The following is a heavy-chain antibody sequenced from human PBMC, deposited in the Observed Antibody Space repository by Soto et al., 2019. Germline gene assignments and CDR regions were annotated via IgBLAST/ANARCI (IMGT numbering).Heavy chain of an antibody. V-gene: IGHV4-59*01. J-gene: IGHJ4*02. Sequence: QVQLQESGPGLVKPSETMSLTCTVSGGSISSYYWSWIRQPPGKGLEWIGYIYYSGSTNYNPSLKRRVTISVDTSKNQFSLNLSSVTAADTAVYYCARVWGWYFDYWGQGTLFTVSS. CDR3: ARVWGWYFDY. CDR2: IYYSGST. D-gene: IGHD6-19*01. CDR1: GGSISSYY.